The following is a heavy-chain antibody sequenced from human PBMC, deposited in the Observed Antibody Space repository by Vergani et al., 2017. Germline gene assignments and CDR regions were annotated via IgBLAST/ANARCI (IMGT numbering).Heavy chain of an antibody. CDR2: IIPIFGTA. J-gene: IGHJ6*02. Sequence: QVQLVQSGAEVKKPGASVKVSCKVSGYTLTELSMHWVRQAPGQGLEWMGGIIPIFGTANYAQKFQGRVTIPADESTSTAYMELSSLRSEDTAVYYCASGGGLMTRRRDYYGMDVWGQGTTVTVSS. V-gene: IGHV1-69*13. CDR3: ASGGGLMTRRRDYYGMDV. D-gene: IGHD3-16*01. CDR1: GYTLTELS.